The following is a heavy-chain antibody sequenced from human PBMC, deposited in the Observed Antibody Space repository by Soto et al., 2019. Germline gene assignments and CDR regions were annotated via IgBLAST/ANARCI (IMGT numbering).Heavy chain of an antibody. D-gene: IGHD1-1*01. J-gene: IGHJ4*02. CDR1: GFTFSTCT. CDR3: SREVQPVVRREYDY. Sequence: EVQVVESGGGLVKPGGSLRLSCAVSGFTFSTCTMNWVRQAPGKGLEWVASISSSDSTYYADSLEGRFTISRDNARNSLYLQMSSLRAEDTAVYYCSREVQPVVRREYDYWGQGTLVTVSS. CDR2: ISSSDST. V-gene: IGHV3-21*01.